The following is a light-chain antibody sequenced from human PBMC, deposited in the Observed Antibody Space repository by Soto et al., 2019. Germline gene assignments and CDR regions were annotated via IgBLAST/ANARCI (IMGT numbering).Light chain of an antibody. CDR2: EVT. Sequence: QSVLTQPASVSGSPGQSITISCTGTSTDIGAYNYVSWYQQHPGKAPKLLIYEVTNRPSGVSNRFSGSKSGNTASLIISGLQAEDEANYYCNSYTTLSNRVFGTGTKVTVL. J-gene: IGLJ1*01. CDR3: NSYTTLSNRV. CDR1: STDIGAYNY. V-gene: IGLV2-14*01.